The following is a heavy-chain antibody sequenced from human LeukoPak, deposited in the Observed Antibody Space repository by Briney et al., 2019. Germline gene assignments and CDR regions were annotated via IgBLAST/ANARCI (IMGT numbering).Heavy chain of an antibody. D-gene: IGHD7-27*01. CDR3: AKNGDLLYYFDY. Sequence: GGSLRLSCAASGFTFSSYAMSWVRQAPGKGLEWVSSISGSGGSTYYADSVKGRFTISRDNSKNTLYLQMNSLRAEDTAVYYCAKNGDLLYYFDYWGQGTLVTVSS. CDR2: ISGSGGST. V-gene: IGHV3-23*01. J-gene: IGHJ4*02. CDR1: GFTFSSYA.